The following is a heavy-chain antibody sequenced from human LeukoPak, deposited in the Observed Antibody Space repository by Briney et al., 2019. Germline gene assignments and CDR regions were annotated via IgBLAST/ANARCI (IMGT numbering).Heavy chain of an antibody. CDR3: AKDGTFSGYYGDY. D-gene: IGHD3-22*01. J-gene: IGHJ4*02. Sequence: GGSLRLSCAASGFTFSSYWMSWVRQAPGKGLEWVANIKQDGSEKYYVDSVKGRFTISRDNSKNTLYLQMNSLRAEDTAVYYCAKDGTFSGYYGDYWGQGTLVTVSS. CDR1: GFTFSSYW. V-gene: IGHV3-7*03. CDR2: IKQDGSEK.